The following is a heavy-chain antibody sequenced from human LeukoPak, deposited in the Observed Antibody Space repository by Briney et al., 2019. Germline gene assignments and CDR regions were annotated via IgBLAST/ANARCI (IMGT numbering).Heavy chain of an antibody. Sequence: QPGGSLRLSCAASGFTASSNDMSWVRQAPGKGLECVSVLYSGGNTYYADSVKGRFTISRDNSKNTLYLQMNSLRAEDTAMYYCAKTPRGVATIEIDYWGQGTLVTVSS. CDR1: GFTASSND. CDR3: AKTPRGVATIEIDY. J-gene: IGHJ4*02. D-gene: IGHD5-12*01. CDR2: LYSGGNT. V-gene: IGHV3-53*05.